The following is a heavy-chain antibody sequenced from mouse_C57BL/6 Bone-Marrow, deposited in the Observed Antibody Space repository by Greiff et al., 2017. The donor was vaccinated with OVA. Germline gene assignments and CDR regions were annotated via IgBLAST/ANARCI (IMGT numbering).Heavy chain of an antibody. CDR3: ASDSSGLYYFDY. D-gene: IGHD3-2*02. J-gene: IGHJ2*01. CDR1: GYAFTTYL. Sequence: VQLQESGAELVRPGTSVKVSCKASGYAFTTYLIEWVKQRPGQGLEWIGVINPGSGGTNYNEKFKGKATLTADKSSSTAYMQLSSLTSEDSAVYFCASDSSGLYYFDYWGQGTTLTVSS. V-gene: IGHV1-54*01. CDR2: INPGSGGT.